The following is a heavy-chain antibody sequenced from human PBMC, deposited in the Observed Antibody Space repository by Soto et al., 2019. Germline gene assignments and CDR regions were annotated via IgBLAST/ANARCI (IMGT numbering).Heavy chain of an antibody. J-gene: IGHJ4*02. V-gene: IGHV4-34*01. CDR2: INHSGST. D-gene: IGHD1-26*01. CDR3: ARGSAFIGIDY. CDR1: GGSFSGYY. Sequence: SDTLSLTCAVYGGSFSGYYWSWIRQPPGKGLEWIGEINHSGSTNYNPSLKSRVTISVDTSKNQFSLKLSSVTAEDTAIYYCARGSAFIGIDYWGQGTPVNVSS.